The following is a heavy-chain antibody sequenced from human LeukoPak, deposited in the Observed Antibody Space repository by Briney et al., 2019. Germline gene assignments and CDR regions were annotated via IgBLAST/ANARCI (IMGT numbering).Heavy chain of an antibody. CDR3: ATDENGSYLGS. J-gene: IGHJ5*02. D-gene: IGHD3-10*01. Sequence: ASVKVSCKVFGNSLSELPMHWVRQAPGKGLEWMGGFDPDVGETIYAQKFQGRISMPEDTSTDTANMELSGLRSEDTAVYYCATDENGSYLGSWGQGTLVTVSS. V-gene: IGHV1-24*01. CDR1: GNSLSELP. CDR2: FDPDVGET.